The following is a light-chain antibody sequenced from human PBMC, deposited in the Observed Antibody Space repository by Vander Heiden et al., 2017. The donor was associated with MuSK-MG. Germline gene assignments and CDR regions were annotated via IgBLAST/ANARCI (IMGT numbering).Light chain of an antibody. CDR3: QSYDSSLSGVV. CDR2: GNS. J-gene: IGLJ2*01. CDR1: SSNIGAGYD. Sequence: QSVLTQPPSVSPPPGQRVTISCTGSSSNIGAGYDVHWYQQLPGTAPKLLIYGNSNRPSGVPDRFSGSKSGTSASLAITGLQAEDEADYYCQSYDSSLSGVVFGGGTKLTVL. V-gene: IGLV1-40*01.